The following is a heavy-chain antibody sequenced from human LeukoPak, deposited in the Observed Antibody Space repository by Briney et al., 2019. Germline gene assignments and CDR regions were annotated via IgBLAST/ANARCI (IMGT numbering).Heavy chain of an antibody. V-gene: IGHV1-8*01. Sequence: ASVKVSCKASGYTFTSYDINWVRQATGQGLEWMGWMNPNSGNTGYAQKFQGRVTMTRNTFISTAYMEPSSLRSEDTAVYYCARGRDSSSWYEAFGYWGQGTLVTVSS. CDR2: MNPNSGNT. D-gene: IGHD6-13*01. J-gene: IGHJ4*02. CDR1: GYTFTSYD. CDR3: ARGRDSSSWYEAFGY.